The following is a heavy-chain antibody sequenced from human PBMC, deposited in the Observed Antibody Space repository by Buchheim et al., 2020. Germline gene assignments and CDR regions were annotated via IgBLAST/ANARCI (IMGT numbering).Heavy chain of an antibody. CDR2: ISSDVRNI. Sequence: EVQLVESGGGLLQPGGSPRLSCVASGFTLNSSWMYWVRQAPGKGLVCVSRISSDVRNIYYAHSVKGRFTISRDDAKNTLYLQMNSLTDADTAVYYCGRDEGRGTYVRGLDSGGQGAL. J-gene: IGHJ4*02. V-gene: IGHV3-74*01. D-gene: IGHD3-10*02. CDR1: GFTLNSSW. CDR3: GRDEGRGTYVRGLDS.